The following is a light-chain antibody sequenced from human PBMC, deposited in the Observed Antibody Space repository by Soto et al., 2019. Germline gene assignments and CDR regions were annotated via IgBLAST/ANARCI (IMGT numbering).Light chain of an antibody. CDR3: QQYGSSPYT. J-gene: IGKJ2*01. Sequence: EIVLTQSPGTLSLSPGERATLSCRASQSVSSSSLAWYQQKPGQAPRLLIYGASSRATGITDRFSGSGSGTDFTLTLSRLEPEDFAVFYCQQYGSSPYTFGQGTKLEI. CDR1: QSVSSSS. V-gene: IGKV3-20*01. CDR2: GAS.